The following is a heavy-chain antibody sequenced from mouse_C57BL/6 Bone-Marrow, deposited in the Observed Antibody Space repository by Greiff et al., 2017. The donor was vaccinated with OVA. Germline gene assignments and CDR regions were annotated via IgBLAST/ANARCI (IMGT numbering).Heavy chain of an antibody. J-gene: IGHJ2*01. Sequence: VQLQQSGAELVRPGASVTLSCKASGYTFTDYEMHWVKQTPVHGLEWIGAIDPETGGTSYNQKFKGKAILTADKSYSTAYMEIRSLTSEDSAVYYCTRSVRLPDFDYWGQGTTLTVSS. D-gene: IGHD3-2*02. CDR3: TRSVRLPDFDY. CDR1: GYTFTDYE. V-gene: IGHV1-15*01. CDR2: IDPETGGT.